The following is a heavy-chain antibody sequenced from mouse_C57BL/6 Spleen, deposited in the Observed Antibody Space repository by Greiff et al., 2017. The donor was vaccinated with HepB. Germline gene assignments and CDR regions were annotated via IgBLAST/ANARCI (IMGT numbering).Heavy chain of an antibody. Sequence: VQLQQSGPELVKPGASVKIPCKASGYTFTDYNMDWVKQSHGKSLEWIGDINPNNGGTIYNQKFKGKATLTVDKSSSTAYMELRSLTSEDTAVYYCAREVVAGEAWFAYWGQGTLVTVSA. CDR3: AREVVAGEAWFAY. V-gene: IGHV1-18*01. CDR2: INPNNGGT. CDR1: GYTFTDYN. J-gene: IGHJ3*01. D-gene: IGHD1-1*01.